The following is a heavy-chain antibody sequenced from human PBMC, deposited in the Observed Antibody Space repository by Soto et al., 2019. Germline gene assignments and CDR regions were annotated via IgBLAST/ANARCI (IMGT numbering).Heavy chain of an antibody. CDR1: GYTFTSYD. V-gene: IGHV1-18*01. J-gene: IGHJ6*02. CDR3: ARVRYCSGGSCHYYYYYGMDV. D-gene: IGHD2-15*01. Sequence: ASVKVSCKASGYTFTSYDINWVRQATGQGLEWMGWMNPNSGNTNYAQKLQGRVTMTTDTSTSTAYMELRSLRSDDTAVYYCARVRYCSGGSCHYYYYYGMDVWGQGTTVTAP. CDR2: MNPNSGNT.